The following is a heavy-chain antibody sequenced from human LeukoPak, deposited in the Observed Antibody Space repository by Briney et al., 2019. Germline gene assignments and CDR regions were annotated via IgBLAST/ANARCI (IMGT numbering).Heavy chain of an antibody. V-gene: IGHV3-73*01. CDR3: TRHVGGSYKFDY. CDR2: IRSKANSYAT. CDR1: GFTFSGSA. J-gene: IGHJ4*02. D-gene: IGHD1-26*01. Sequence: GGSLRLSCAASGFTFSGSAMHWVRQASGKGLEWVGRIRSKANSYATAYAASVKGRFTISRDDSKNTAYLQMNSLKTEDMAVYYCTRHVGGSYKFDYWGQGTLVTVSS.